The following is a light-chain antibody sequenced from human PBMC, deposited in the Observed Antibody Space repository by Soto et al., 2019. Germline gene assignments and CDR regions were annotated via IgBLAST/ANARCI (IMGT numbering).Light chain of an antibody. CDR2: NAS. V-gene: IGKV1-5*03. Sequence: DIRSTLAPSPLYGSVGDSFTLTCRASQTISSWLSWYQQKPGKAPKLLIYNASTIKSGVPSRFSGSGSGTEFTLTISSLEPEDFAAYYCQQYDSYPGTLGQGTKVDIK. CDR3: QQYDSYPGT. J-gene: IGKJ1*01. CDR1: QTISSW.